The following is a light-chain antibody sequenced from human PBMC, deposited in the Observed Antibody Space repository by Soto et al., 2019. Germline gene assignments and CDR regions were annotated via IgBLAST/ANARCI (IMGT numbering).Light chain of an antibody. Sequence: DIVMTQSPLSLPVTPGEPASISCRSSQSLLDSNGYNYLDWYLQKPGQSPQLLIYLGSNRASGVPDRFSGSGSGTDFTLKISRVEAEDIGVYYCMQPLHIPITFGQGTRLEIK. CDR3: MQPLHIPIT. J-gene: IGKJ5*01. CDR2: LGS. CDR1: QSLLDSNGYNY. V-gene: IGKV2-28*01.